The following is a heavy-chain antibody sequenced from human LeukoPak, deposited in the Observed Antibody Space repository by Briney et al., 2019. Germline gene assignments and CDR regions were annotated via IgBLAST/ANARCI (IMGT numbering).Heavy chain of an antibody. D-gene: IGHD4-23*01. J-gene: IGHJ4*02. CDR1: GYTFTGYY. Sequence: ASVKVSCKASGYTFTGYYMHWVRQAPGQGLEWMGWINANSGGTDYAQKFQDRVTMTRDASISTAYMELSRLTSDDTAVYYCARDGHGGNSFDYWGQGTLVTVSS. CDR3: ARDGHGGNSFDY. V-gene: IGHV1-2*02. CDR2: INANSGGT.